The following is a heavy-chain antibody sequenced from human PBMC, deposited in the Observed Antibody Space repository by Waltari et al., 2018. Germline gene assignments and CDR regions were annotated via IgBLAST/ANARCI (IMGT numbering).Heavy chain of an antibody. Sequence: EVQLLESGGGLMQPGGSLRLSCAASGFTFSTSAMTWVRQAPGKGLEWVSFISSNGNNIYYADSVKGRFTIARDNSENTLYLLMNSLRAEDTATYYCAKVVGVIYFNYFDYWGQGSLVTVSS. CDR2: ISSNGNNI. V-gene: IGHV3-23*01. CDR3: AKVVGVIYFNYFDY. CDR1: GFTFSTSA. D-gene: IGHD2-21*01. J-gene: IGHJ4*02.